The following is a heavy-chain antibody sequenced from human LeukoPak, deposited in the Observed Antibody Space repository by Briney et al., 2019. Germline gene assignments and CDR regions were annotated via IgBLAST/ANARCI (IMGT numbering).Heavy chain of an antibody. D-gene: IGHD4-17*01. V-gene: IGHV1-46*01. CDR1: GYTFTSYY. J-gene: IGHJ6*03. CDR3: ARDSVPHDYGDLDYYYYYMDV. Sequence: ASVKVSCKAAGYTFTSYYMHWVRQSPGQGLEGRGIINPSGGSTSYAQKFQGRVTLTRDKSTSTVYMELSSLRSEDTAVYYCARDSVPHDYGDLDYYYYYMDVWGKGTTVTISS. CDR2: INPSGGST.